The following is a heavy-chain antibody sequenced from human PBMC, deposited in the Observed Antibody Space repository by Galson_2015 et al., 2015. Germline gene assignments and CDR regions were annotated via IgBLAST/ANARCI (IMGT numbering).Heavy chain of an antibody. CDR1: GFTFSSYA. Sequence: LRLSCAASGFTFSSYAMHWVRQAPGKGLEWVAVISYDGSNKFYADSVKGRFTISRDNSKNTLYLQMNSLRPEDTAVYYCARVGGDIAARTWGYFDYWGQGTLVTVSS. V-gene: IGHV3-30-3*01. D-gene: IGHD6-6*01. CDR3: ARVGGDIAARTWGYFDY. CDR2: ISYDGSNK. J-gene: IGHJ4*02.